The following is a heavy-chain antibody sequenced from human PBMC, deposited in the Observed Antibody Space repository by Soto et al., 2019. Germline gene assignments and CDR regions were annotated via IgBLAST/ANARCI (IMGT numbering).Heavy chain of an antibody. J-gene: IGHJ4*02. CDR3: ARHQGYSSKTHDY. D-gene: IGHD6-19*01. CDR1: GITFSSYA. V-gene: IGHV3-23*01. CDR2: ISGSGIST. Sequence: EVQLLESGGGLVQPGGSLRLSCAAPGITFSSYAMSWVRQAPGKGLEWISAISGSGISTYYADSVRGRFTISRDNSKNTLYLQMNSLRVEDTAVYYCARHQGYSSKTHDYWGQGTLVAVSS.